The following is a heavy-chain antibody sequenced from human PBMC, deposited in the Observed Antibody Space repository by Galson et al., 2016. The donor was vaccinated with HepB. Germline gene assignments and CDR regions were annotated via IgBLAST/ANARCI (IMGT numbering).Heavy chain of an antibody. CDR2: INHSGTT. J-gene: IGHJ4*02. CDR1: GVSFSTFD. D-gene: IGHD3-9*01. CDR3: AREHFDWLSDDYYFDY. Sequence: ETLSLTCAVYGVSFSTFDWSWIRQSQGKGLEWIGQINHSGTTKYNPSLKSRVTISIDTSKNQFSLKLGSVTAADTAVYFCAREHFDWLSDDYYFDYWGRGTLVTVSS. V-gene: IGHV4-34*01.